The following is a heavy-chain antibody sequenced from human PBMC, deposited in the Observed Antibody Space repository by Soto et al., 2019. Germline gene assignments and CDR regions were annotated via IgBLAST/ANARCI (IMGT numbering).Heavy chain of an antibody. Sequence: EVQLLESGGGLVQPGGSLRLSCAASGFTFGNYAFSWVRQAPGKGLEWVSVISGGGDATYYPDSVKGRFTTSRDNSKNTVYVQMNSLRAEVTAVYHCAKKSVGSITLTALYYVVCWGPGTLVTVSS. D-gene: IGHD2-21*02. V-gene: IGHV3-23*01. CDR2: ISGGGDAT. CDR3: AKKSVGSITLTALYYVVC. J-gene: IGHJ4*02. CDR1: GFTFGNYA.